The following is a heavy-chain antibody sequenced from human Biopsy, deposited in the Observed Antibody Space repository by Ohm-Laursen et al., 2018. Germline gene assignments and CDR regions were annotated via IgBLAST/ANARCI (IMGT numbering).Heavy chain of an antibody. CDR3: AKGGYCTTSSCYMDLDY. D-gene: IGHD2-2*02. J-gene: IGHJ4*02. CDR2: ISGSGGNT. Sequence: SLRLSCTASGFTFNTYAMNWVRQAPGKGLEWVSTISGSGGNTYYADSVRGRFTVSRDGSKSTLYLQMSSLSAEDAAFYYCAKGGYCTTSSCYMDLDYWGQGTLVTVSS. CDR1: GFTFNTYA. V-gene: IGHV3-23*01.